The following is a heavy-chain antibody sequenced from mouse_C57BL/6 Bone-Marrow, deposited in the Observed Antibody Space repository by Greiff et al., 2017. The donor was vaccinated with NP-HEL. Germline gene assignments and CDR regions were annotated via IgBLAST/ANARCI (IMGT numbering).Heavy chain of an antibody. J-gene: IGHJ4*01. CDR3: ARDYSNYAMDY. D-gene: IGHD2-5*01. CDR1: GFTFSSYA. Sequence: EVKLMESGGGLVKPGGSLKLSCAASGFTFSSYAMSWVRQTPEKRLEWVATISDGGSYTYYPDNVKGRFTISRDNAKNNLYLQMSHLKSEDTAMYYCARDYSNYAMDYWGQGTSVTVSS. CDR2: ISDGGSYT. V-gene: IGHV5-4*01.